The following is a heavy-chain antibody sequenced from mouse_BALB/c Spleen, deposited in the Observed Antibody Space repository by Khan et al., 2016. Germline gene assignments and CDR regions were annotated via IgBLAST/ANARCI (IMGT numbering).Heavy chain of an antibody. V-gene: IGHV7-3*02. J-gene: IGHJ4*01. Sequence: EVALVESGGGLVQPGGSLRLSCATSGFTFTDYYMSWVRQPPGKALEWLGFIRNKANGYTTEYSASVKGRFTISRDNSQSIVYLQMNTLRAEDSATYYCARDGYYVDAMDYWGQGTSVTVSS. CDR1: GFTFTDYY. CDR2: IRNKANGYTT. CDR3: ARDGYYVDAMDY. D-gene: IGHD2-3*01.